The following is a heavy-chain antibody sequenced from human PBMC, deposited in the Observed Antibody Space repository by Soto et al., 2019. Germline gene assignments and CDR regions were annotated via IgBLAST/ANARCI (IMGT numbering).Heavy chain of an antibody. CDR1: GFTISTYW. CDR2: IKSDGSDT. CDR3: VRLKVSEGMDV. J-gene: IGHJ6*02. D-gene: IGHD3-10*01. Sequence: EVPLVESGGGLVQPGGSLRLSCAASGFTISTYWMHWVRQAPGEGLVWVSRIKSDGSDTGYADSVKGRFTISRDNAKNTLYLQMNSLRAEDTAVYHCVRLKVSEGMDVWGQGTTVTVSS. V-gene: IGHV3-74*01.